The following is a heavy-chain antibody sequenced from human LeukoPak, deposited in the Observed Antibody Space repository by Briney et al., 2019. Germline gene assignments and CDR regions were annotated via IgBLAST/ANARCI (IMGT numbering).Heavy chain of an antibody. D-gene: IGHD3-22*01. Sequence: SVKVSCRASGYTFSSYAISWVRQAPGQGLEWMGGIIPIFGTANHAQKFQGRVTITADESTSTAYMELSSLRSEDTAVYYCARDGRYYYDSSGYWSGDYWGQGTLVAVSS. CDR2: IIPIFGTA. CDR1: GYTFSSYA. V-gene: IGHV1-69*13. CDR3: ARDGRYYYDSSGYWSGDY. J-gene: IGHJ4*02.